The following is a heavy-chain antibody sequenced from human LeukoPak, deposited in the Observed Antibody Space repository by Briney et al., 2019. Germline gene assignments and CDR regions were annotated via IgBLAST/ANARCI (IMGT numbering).Heavy chain of an antibody. V-gene: IGHV1-2*04. Sequence: ASVKVSCKASGYTFTGYYMHWVRQAPGQGLGWMGWINPNSGGTNYAQKFQGWVTMTRDTSISTAYMELSRLRSDDTAVYYCAILWFGELLSKSPPFDYWGQGTLVTVSS. J-gene: IGHJ4*02. D-gene: IGHD3-10*01. CDR3: AILWFGELLSKSPPFDY. CDR1: GYTFTGYY. CDR2: INPNSGGT.